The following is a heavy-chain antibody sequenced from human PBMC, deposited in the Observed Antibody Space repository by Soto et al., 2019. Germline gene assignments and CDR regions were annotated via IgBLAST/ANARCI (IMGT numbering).Heavy chain of an antibody. CDR1: GFTFSSYG. CDR3: ARDPHYYGSGIDY. Sequence: QVQLVESGGGVVQPGRSLRLSCAASGFTFSSYGMHWVRQAPGKGLEWVAVIWYDGSNKYYADSVKGRFTISRDNSKNTLYLQMNILRAEDTAVYYCARDPHYYGSGIDYWGQGTLVTVSS. D-gene: IGHD3-10*01. V-gene: IGHV3-33*01. J-gene: IGHJ4*02. CDR2: IWYDGSNK.